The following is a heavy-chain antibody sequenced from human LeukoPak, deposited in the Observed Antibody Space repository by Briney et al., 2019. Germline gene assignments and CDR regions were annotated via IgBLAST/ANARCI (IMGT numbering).Heavy chain of an antibody. V-gene: IGHV1-2*06. D-gene: IGHD6-19*01. CDR1: GYTFTGYY. CDR2: INPNSGGT. CDR3: ARGERWLVRAIDY. J-gene: IGHJ4*02. Sequence: ASVKVSCKASGYTFTGYYMHWVRQAPGQGPEWMGRINPNSGGTNYAQKFQGRVTMTRDTSISTAYMELSRLRSDDTAVYYCARGERWLVRAIDYWGQGTLVTVSS.